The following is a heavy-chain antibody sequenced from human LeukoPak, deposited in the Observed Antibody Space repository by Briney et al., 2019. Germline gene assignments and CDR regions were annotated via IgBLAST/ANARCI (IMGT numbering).Heavy chain of an antibody. CDR2: MSWDSESI. J-gene: IGHJ4*02. CDR1: GFTFDDYA. CDR3: VRGDSTGYYYAVFDY. D-gene: IGHD3-22*01. Sequence: PGGSLRLSCAASGFTFDDYAMHWVRQAPGKGLERVSGMSWDSESIGYADSVKGRFTNSRDNAKKPLYLQQSSLKAEDTAFYYCVRGDSTGYYYAVFDYWGQGILVTVSS. V-gene: IGHV3-9*01.